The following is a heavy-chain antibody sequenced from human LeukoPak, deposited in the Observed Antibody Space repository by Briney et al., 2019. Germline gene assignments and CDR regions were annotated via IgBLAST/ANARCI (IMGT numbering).Heavy chain of an antibody. CDR3: ARRGSTTSPEDY. CDR1: GGTFSSYA. V-gene: IGHV1-18*01. J-gene: IGHJ4*02. Sequence: ASVKVSCKASGGTFSSYAISWVRQAPGQGLEWMGWISAYNGNTNYAQKLQGRVTMTTDTSTSTAYMELRSLRSDDTAVYYCARRGSTTSPEDYWGQGTLVTVSS. D-gene: IGHD2-2*01. CDR2: ISAYNGNT.